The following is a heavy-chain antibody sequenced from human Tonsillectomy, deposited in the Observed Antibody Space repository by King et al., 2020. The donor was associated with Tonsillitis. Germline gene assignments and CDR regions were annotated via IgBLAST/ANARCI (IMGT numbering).Heavy chain of an antibody. CDR3: AKGFYSGYDTFDY. CDR2: ISGSGVST. J-gene: IGHJ4*02. D-gene: IGHD5-12*01. Sequence: VQLLESGGGLVQPGGSLRLSCAASGFTFSSYAMSWVRQAPGKGLEWVSAISGSGVSTYYADSVGGRFTISRDTSKNTLYLQMNSLRAEDTAVYYCAKGFYSGYDTFDYWGQGTLVTVSS. V-gene: IGHV3-23*01. CDR1: GFTFSSYA.